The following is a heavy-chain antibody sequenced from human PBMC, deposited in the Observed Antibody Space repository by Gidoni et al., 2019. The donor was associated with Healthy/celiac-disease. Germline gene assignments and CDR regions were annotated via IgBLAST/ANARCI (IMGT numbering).Heavy chain of an antibody. V-gene: IGHV3-33*01. CDR3: ARGELQRSDYYYGMDV. D-gene: IGHD1-26*01. Sequence: QVQLVESGGGVVQPGRSLRLSCAASGFPFSSYGMPWVRQAPGKGLEWVAVIWYDGSNKYYADSVKGRFTISRDNSKNTLYLQMNSLRAEDTAVYYCARGELQRSDYYYGMDVWGQGTTVTVSS. CDR1: GFPFSSYG. J-gene: IGHJ6*02. CDR2: IWYDGSNK.